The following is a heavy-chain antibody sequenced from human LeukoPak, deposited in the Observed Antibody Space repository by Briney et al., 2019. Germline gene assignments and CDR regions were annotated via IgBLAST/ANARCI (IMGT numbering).Heavy chain of an antibody. D-gene: IGHD1-26*01. CDR3: ATIYPGAATGGNY. V-gene: IGHV1-8*01. J-gene: IGHJ4*02. Sequence: ASVKVSCKASGYTFTSYDINWVRQATGQGLEWMGWMNPNSGNTGYAQKFQGRVTMTRNTSISTAYMELSNLRSEDTAVYYCATIYPGAATGGNYWGQGTLVTVSS. CDR1: GYTFTSYD. CDR2: MNPNSGNT.